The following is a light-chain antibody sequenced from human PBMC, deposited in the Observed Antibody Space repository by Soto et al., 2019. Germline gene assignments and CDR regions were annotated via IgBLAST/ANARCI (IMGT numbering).Light chain of an antibody. Sequence: DIQMTQSPSTLSGSVGDRVTITCPASQTISSWLAWYQQKPGKAPKLLIYKASTLKSGVPSRFSGSGSGTEFTLTISSLQPDDFATYYCQHYNSCSEAFGQGTKVELK. J-gene: IGKJ1*01. CDR3: QHYNSCSEA. V-gene: IGKV1-5*03. CDR1: QTISSW. CDR2: KAS.